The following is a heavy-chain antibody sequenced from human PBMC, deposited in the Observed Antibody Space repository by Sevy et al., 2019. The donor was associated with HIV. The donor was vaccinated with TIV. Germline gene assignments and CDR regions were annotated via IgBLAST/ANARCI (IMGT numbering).Heavy chain of an antibody. Sequence: GGSLRLSCVVSGISFTTSGMHWVRQAPGKGLEWVAVISYHGRDKFYAESVKGRSTISRDNSKNMLYLQMNSLRAEDTAVYYCAKDFTGYNGTDVWGQGTMVTVSS. V-gene: IGHV3-30*18. J-gene: IGHJ6*02. CDR3: AKDFTGYNGTDV. CDR1: GISFTTSG. D-gene: IGHD3-9*01. CDR2: ISYHGRDK.